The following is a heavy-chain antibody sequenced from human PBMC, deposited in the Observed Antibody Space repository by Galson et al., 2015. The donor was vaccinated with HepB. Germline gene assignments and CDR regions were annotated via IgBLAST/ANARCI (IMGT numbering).Heavy chain of an antibody. J-gene: IGHJ4*02. V-gene: IGHV1-24*01. D-gene: IGHD3-22*01. CDR1: GYTLTDLS. CDR2: FDPEDGET. CDR3: ATASLDSSGYYGFDY. Sequence: SVKVSCKVSGYTLTDLSMHWVRQAPGKGLEWMGGFDPEDGETIYAQKFQGRVTMTEDTSTDTAYMELSSLRSEDTAVYYCATASLDSSGYYGFDYWGQGTLVTVSS.